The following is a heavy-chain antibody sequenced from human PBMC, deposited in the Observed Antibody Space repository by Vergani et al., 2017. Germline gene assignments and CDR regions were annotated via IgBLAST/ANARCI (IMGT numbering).Heavy chain of an antibody. J-gene: IGHJ4*02. CDR3: AKDFNSLGWELLSRVVDY. V-gene: IGHV3-30*18. Sequence: QVQLVESGGGVVQPGRSLRLSCAASGFTFSSYGMHWVRQAPGKGLEWVAVISYDGSNKYYADSVKGRFTISRDNSKNTLYLQMNSLRAEDTAVYYCAKDFNSLGWELLSRVVDYWGQGTLATVSS. CDR2: ISYDGSNK. D-gene: IGHD1-26*01. CDR1: GFTFSSYG.